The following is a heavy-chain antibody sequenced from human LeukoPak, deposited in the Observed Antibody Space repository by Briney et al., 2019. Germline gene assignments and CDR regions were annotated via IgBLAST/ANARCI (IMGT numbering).Heavy chain of an antibody. CDR2: IYPGDSDT. V-gene: IGHV5-51*01. CDR1: GYSFTTYR. D-gene: IGHD1-26*01. Sequence: HGESLKISCKGSGYSFTTYRIAWVRQMPGKGLEWMGVIYPGDSDTRYSPSFQGQVTLSADKSISTAYLQWSSLKASDTAIYYCARALVGAATLSYWGQGTLVTVSS. CDR3: ARALVGAATLSY. J-gene: IGHJ4*02.